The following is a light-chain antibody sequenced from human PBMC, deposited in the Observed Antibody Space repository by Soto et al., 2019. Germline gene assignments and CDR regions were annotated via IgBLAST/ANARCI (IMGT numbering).Light chain of an antibody. J-gene: IGKJ5*01. Sequence: EIMMTQSPVTLSASPGESATLSCRASQSVSSGHLAWYQQKPGQAPRLLISGASSRATGIPDRFSGSGSGTDFTLTISRLEPEDFALYFCQQYGGSPITFGQGTRLEIK. CDR1: QSVSSGH. CDR2: GAS. CDR3: QQYGGSPIT. V-gene: IGKV3-20*01.